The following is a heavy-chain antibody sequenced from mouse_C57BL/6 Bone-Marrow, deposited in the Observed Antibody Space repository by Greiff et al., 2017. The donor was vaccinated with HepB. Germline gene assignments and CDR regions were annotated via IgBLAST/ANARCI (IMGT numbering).Heavy chain of an antibody. CDR3: TRYEIYYGNYEEFAY. Sequence: EVKLMESGGDLVKPGGSLKLSCAASGFTFSSYGMSWVRQTPDKRLEWVATISSGGSYTYYPDSVKGRFTISRDNAKNTLYLQLSSLTSEDTAMYYCTRYEIYYGNYEEFAYWGQGTLVTVSA. D-gene: IGHD2-1*01. CDR2: ISSGGSYT. V-gene: IGHV5-6*01. J-gene: IGHJ3*01. CDR1: GFTFSSYG.